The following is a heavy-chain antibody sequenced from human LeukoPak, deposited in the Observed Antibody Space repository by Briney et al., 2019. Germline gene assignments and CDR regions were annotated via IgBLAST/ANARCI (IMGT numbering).Heavy chain of an antibody. D-gene: IGHD4-17*01. CDR3: AREEGRNYGASYYGMDV. CDR1: GYTFTGYY. J-gene: IGHJ6*02. CDR2: INPNSGGT. Sequence: RRASVKVSCKASGYTFTGYYMHWVRQAPGQGLEWMGWINPNSGGTNYAQKFQGRVTMTRDTSISTAYMELSRLRSDDTAVYYCAREEGRNYGASYYGMDVWGQGTTVTVSS. V-gene: IGHV1-2*02.